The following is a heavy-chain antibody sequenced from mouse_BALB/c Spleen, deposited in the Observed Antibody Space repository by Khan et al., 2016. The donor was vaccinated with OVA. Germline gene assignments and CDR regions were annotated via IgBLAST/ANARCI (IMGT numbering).Heavy chain of an antibody. Sequence: QVQLKQSGPGLVAPSQSLSITCTVSGFSLTSYGVHWVRQPPGKGLEWLGIIWAGGSTNYNSDLMPSRSTSNDNSKRQDFLKMNSLQNDDKAMYYCATDTTATPYWGQAALVTVSA. V-gene: IGHV2-9*02. CDR1: GFSLTSYG. J-gene: IGHJ3*01. D-gene: IGHD1-2*01. CDR3: ATDTTATPY. CDR2: IWAGGST.